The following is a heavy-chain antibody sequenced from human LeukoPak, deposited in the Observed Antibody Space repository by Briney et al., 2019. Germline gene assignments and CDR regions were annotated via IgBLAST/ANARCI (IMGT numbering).Heavy chain of an antibody. CDR1: GFTFSSYS. CDR3: ARSITMVRGVRPNWFDP. V-gene: IGHV3-21*01. CDR2: ISSSSSYI. Sequence: GGSLRLSCAAPGFTFSSYSMNWVRQAPGKGLEWVSSISSSSSYIYYADSVKGRFTISRDNAKNSLYLQMNSLRAEDTAVYYCARSITMVRGVRPNWFDPWGQGTLVTVSS. D-gene: IGHD3-10*01. J-gene: IGHJ5*02.